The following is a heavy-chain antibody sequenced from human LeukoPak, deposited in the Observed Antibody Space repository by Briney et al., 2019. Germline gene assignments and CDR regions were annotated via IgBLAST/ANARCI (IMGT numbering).Heavy chain of an antibody. J-gene: IGHJ4*02. CDR3: ARSTEYSSGSNGGYYFDY. D-gene: IGHD6-19*01. V-gene: IGHV1-3*01. CDR2: INGGNGNT. CDR1: GYTFTNYA. Sequence: ASVNVSCKASGYTFTNYAIHWVRQAPGQGLEWMGWINGGNGNTKYSQKFQDRVTITRDTSASTAYMELSSLRSEDTAIYYCARSTEYSSGSNGGYYFDYWGQGTLVTVSS.